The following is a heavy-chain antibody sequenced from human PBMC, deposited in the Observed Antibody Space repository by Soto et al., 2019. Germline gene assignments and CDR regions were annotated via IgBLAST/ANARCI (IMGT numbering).Heavy chain of an antibody. J-gene: IGHJ4*02. V-gene: IGHV4-30-2*04. Sequence: PPGKGLEWIGYIYHSGSTYYNPSLKSRVTISVDRSKNQFSLNLSSVTATDTVVYYCARRTGSSTPVSAYRVQGALV. CDR2: IYHSGST. CDR3: ARRTGSSTPVSAY. D-gene: IGHD6-6*01.